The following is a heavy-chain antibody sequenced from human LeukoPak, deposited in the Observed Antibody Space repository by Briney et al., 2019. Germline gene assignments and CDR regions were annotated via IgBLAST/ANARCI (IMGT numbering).Heavy chain of an antibody. J-gene: IGHJ3*02. CDR3: AKDYDDAFDM. CDR2: ISYDGRNK. Sequence: PGGSLRLSCAASGFTFSDDYMSWIRQAPGKGLEWVAVISYDGRNKYYPDSVKGRFTISRDNSKNTLYLQMNSLRAEDTAVYYCAKDYDDAFDMWGQGTMVTVSS. D-gene: IGHD5-12*01. V-gene: IGHV3-30*18. CDR1: GFTFSDDY.